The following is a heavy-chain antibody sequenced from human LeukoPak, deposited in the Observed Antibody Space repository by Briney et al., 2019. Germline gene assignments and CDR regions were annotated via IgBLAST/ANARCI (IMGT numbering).Heavy chain of an antibody. CDR2: IKEDGSDK. Sequence: GGSLRLSCAVSGVRFRTYWMSWVREAPGKGLEWVANIKEDGSDKYYLGSVKGRFTISRDNPNHSLYLQMNSLRAEDTAVYYCATGSGSTGLDYWGQGTLVTVSS. V-gene: IGHV3-7*01. D-gene: IGHD4-11*01. CDR3: ATGSGSTGLDY. J-gene: IGHJ4*02. CDR1: GVRFRTYW.